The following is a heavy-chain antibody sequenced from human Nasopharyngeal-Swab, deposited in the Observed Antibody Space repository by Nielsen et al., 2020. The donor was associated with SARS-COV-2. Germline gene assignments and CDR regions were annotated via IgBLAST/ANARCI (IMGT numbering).Heavy chain of an antibody. CDR2: IDTAGET. J-gene: IGHJ4*02. Sequence: GESLKISCAASGFTFGSNDIHWVRQPTGKGLEWVSGIDTAGETYYADSVNGRYTISREDVKSFLYLQMNSLRVEDSGVYYCARGRGGYYNLDYWGQGTLVTVSP. CDR1: GFTFGSND. CDR3: ARGRGGYYNLDY. D-gene: IGHD3-9*01. V-gene: IGHV3-13*01.